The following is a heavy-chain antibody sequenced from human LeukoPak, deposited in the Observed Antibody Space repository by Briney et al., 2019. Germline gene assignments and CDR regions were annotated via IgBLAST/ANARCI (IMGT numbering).Heavy chain of an antibody. Sequence: GGSLRLSCAASGFTFSRNAMNWVRQVPGKGLEWVSGISGTDGTKYDAESVRGRFTVSRDNSKNTLYLQMSSLRAEDTAIYYCAKDRGFTLRDGGMFDSWGQGTLVTVSS. CDR3: AKDRGFTLRDGGMFDS. V-gene: IGHV3-23*01. D-gene: IGHD5-24*01. J-gene: IGHJ4*02. CDR2: ISGTDGTK. CDR1: GFTFSRNA.